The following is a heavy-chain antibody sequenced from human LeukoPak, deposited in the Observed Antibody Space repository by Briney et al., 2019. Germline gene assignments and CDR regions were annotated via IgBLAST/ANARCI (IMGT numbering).Heavy chain of an antibody. J-gene: IGHJ4*02. CDR1: GYSISSGYY. V-gene: IGHV4-38-2*02. CDR2: IYHSGST. Sequence: NPSETLSLTCTVSGYSISSGYYWGWIRQPPGKGLEWIGSIYHSGSTYYNPSLKSRVTISVDTSKNQFSLKLRSVTAADTAVYYCARENNLRITMVRDHHKFDYWGQGTLVTVSS. CDR3: ARENNLRITMVRDHHKFDY. D-gene: IGHD3-10*01.